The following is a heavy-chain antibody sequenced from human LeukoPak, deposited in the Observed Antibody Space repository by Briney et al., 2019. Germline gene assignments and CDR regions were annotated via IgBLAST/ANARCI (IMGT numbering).Heavy chain of an antibody. CDR2: IIPIFGTA. CDR1: GGTFSSYA. V-gene: IGHV1-69*05. J-gene: IGHJ4*02. D-gene: IGHD4-23*01. CDR3: ARGLRWPLFDY. Sequence: GASVTVSCTASGGTFSSYAISWVRQAPGQGIEWMGGIIPIFGTANYAQKFQGRVTITTDESTSTAYMELSSLRSEDTAVYYCARGLRWPLFDYWGQGTLVTVSS.